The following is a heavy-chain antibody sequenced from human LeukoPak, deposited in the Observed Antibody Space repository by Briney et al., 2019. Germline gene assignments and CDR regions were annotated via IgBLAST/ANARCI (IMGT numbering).Heavy chain of an antibody. CDR2: VSFSGTT. D-gene: IGHD3-9*01. CDR3: ATLYFDSLHIDY. Sequence: SETLSLTCTVSGGSIRSYYWSWIRQPPGKGLEWIGYVSFSGTTNYTPSLKSRVTISLDTSKSQFSLKMTSVTAADTAVYYCATLYFDSLHIDYWGQGTLVTVSS. CDR1: GGSIRSYY. J-gene: IGHJ4*02. V-gene: IGHV4-59*08.